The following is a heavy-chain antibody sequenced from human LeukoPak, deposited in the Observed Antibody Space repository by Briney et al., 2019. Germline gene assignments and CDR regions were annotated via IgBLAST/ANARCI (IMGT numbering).Heavy chain of an antibody. V-gene: IGHV1-69*04. J-gene: IGHJ6*03. Sequence: ASVKVSCKAPGGTSYTISWVRQAPGQGLEWMGRIIPTLNIVNYAQKFRDRVTITADKFTSTAYMELSSLSSEDTAVYYCARDECTNGVCYLDVWGKGTTVTVSS. CDR1: GGTSYT. D-gene: IGHD2-8*01. CDR3: ARDECTNGVCYLDV. CDR2: IIPTLNIV.